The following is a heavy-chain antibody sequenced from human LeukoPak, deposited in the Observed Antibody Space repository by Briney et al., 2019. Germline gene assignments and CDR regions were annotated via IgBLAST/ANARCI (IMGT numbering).Heavy chain of an antibody. V-gene: IGHV4-59*01. Sequence: QASETLSLTCTVAGASISNFYWSWIRQPPGKGLEWIGYIYYGGSTNYNPSLKSRVTISVDTSKNQFSLKLSSVTAADTAVYYCARGSRGYGDYVYWFDPWGQGTLVTVSS. J-gene: IGHJ5*02. D-gene: IGHD4-17*01. CDR2: IYYGGST. CDR1: GASISNFY. CDR3: ARGSRGYGDYVYWFDP.